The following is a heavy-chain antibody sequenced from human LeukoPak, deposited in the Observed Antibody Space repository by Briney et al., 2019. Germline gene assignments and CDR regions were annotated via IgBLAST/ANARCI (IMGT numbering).Heavy chain of an antibody. V-gene: IGHV3-21*04. J-gene: IGHJ4*02. CDR1: GFTFSSYS. D-gene: IGHD3-3*01. Sequence: GGSLRLSCAASGFTFSSYSMNWVRQAPGKGLEWVSSISSSSSYIYYADSVKGRFTISRDNAKNSLYLQMNSLRAEDTAIYYCAKGAYDFLEIAYFDYWGQGALVTVSS. CDR2: ISSSSSYI. CDR3: AKGAYDFLEIAYFDY.